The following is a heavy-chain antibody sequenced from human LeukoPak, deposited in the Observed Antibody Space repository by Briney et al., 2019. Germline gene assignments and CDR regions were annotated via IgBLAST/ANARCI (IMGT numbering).Heavy chain of an antibody. Sequence: GGSLRLACAASGFTFSSYAMSWVRQAPGKGLDWVSGISGSGGTTYYADSVKGRFTISRDNSKNTLYLQMNSLRAEDTAVYYCAKDLYPIVVVIAASCFDYWGQGTLVTVSS. D-gene: IGHD2-15*01. CDR2: ISGSGGTT. V-gene: IGHV3-23*01. CDR3: AKDLYPIVVVIAASCFDY. J-gene: IGHJ4*02. CDR1: GFTFSSYA.